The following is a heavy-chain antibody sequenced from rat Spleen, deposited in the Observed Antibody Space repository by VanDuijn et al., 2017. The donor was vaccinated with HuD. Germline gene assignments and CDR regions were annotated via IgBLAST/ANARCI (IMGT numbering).Heavy chain of an antibody. CDR1: GFNFNDYW. CDR3: TTERYPPFAY. CDR2: IIYDGSST. J-gene: IGHJ3*01. Sequence: EVQLVESGGGLVQPGRSLKLSCAASGFNFNDYWMGWVRQAPKKGLEWFATIIYDGSSTYHRDSVKGRFTISRDYAKSTLYLQMNSLKSEDTATYYCTTERYPPFAYWGQGTLVTVSS. D-gene: IGHD1-5*01. V-gene: IGHV5-20*01.